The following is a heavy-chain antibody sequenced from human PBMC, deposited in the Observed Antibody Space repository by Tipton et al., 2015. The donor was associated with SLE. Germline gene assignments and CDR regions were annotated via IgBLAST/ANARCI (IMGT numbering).Heavy chain of an antibody. D-gene: IGHD3-10*01. Sequence: LRLSCAVNGGSVIGYYWSWIRQPPGKGLEWIGEINHGGSTNYNSSLKSRVTISVDMSKKQFSLKLSSVTAADTAVYYCASSRPGFREGEFDYWGRGTLVTVSS. CDR2: INHGGST. CDR3: ASSRPGFREGEFDY. J-gene: IGHJ4*02. V-gene: IGHV4-34*01. CDR1: GGSVIGYY.